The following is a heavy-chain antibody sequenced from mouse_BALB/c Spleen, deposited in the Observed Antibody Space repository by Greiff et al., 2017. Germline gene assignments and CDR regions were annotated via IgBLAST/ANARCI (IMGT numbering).Heavy chain of an antibody. CDR2: ISDGGSYT. V-gene: IGHV5-4*02. D-gene: IGHD2-14*01. CDR1: GFTFSDYY. J-gene: IGHJ4*01. CDR3: ARDRDRYDEGVDY. Sequence: EVQVVESGGGLVKPGGSLKLSCAASGFTFSDYYMYWVRQTPEKRLEWVATISDGGSYTYYPDSVKGRFTISRDNAKNNLYLQMSSLKSEDTAMYYCARDRDRYDEGVDYWGQGTSVTVSS.